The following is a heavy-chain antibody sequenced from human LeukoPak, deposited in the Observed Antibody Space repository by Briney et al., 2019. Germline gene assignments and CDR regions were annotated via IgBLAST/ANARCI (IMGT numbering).Heavy chain of an antibody. CDR1: GFTFSSYE. V-gene: IGHV3-48*03. D-gene: IGHD3-10*01. J-gene: IGHJ4*02. CDR3: ARASFGSRRGQPLDY. CDR2: ISSSGSTI. Sequence: PGGSLRLSCAASGFTFSSYEMNWVRQAPGKGLEWVSYISSSGSTIYYADSVKGRFTISRDNAKNSLYLQMNSLRAEDTAVYYCARASFGSRRGQPLDYWGQGTLVTVSS.